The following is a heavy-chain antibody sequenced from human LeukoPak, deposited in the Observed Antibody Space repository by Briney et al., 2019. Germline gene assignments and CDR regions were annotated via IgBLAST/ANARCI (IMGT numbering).Heavy chain of an antibody. CDR2: ISGSGGST. V-gene: IGHV3-23*01. CDR1: GFTFSTYA. CDR3: AKDLGPYYYDSSGYYSV. J-gene: IGHJ3*01. Sequence: PGGSLRLSCAASGFTFSTYAMSWVRQAPGKGLEWVSAISGSGGSTYYADSVKGRFTTSRDNSKNTLYLQMNSLRAEDTAVYYCAKDLGPYYYDSSGYYSVWGQGTMVTVSS. D-gene: IGHD3-22*01.